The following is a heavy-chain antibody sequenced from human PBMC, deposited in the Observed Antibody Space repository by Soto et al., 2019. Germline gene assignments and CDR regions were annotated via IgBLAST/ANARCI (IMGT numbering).Heavy chain of an antibody. J-gene: IGHJ4*02. D-gene: IGHD6-19*01. V-gene: IGHV5-51*01. CDR2: IYPGDSDT. Sequence: GESLKISCEGSGYSFINHWIGWVRQMPGKGLEWMGSIYPGDSDTKYSPSFEGQVTISADRSVSTAYLQWSSLKASDTAMYYCARDFSSAAPPHWGQGTLVTVSS. CDR3: ARDFSSAAPPH. CDR1: GYSFINHW.